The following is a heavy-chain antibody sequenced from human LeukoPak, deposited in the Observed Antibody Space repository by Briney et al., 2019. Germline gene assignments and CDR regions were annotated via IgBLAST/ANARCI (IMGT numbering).Heavy chain of an antibody. V-gene: IGHV1-69*04. CDR3: AREKKMATARFDY. D-gene: IGHD5-24*01. J-gene: IGHJ4*02. CDR1: GGTFSSYA. CDR2: IIPILGIA. Sequence: ASVKVSCKASGGTFSSYAISWVRQAPGQGLEWMGRIIPILGIANYAQKFQGRVTITADKSTSTAYMELSSLRSEDTAVYYCAREKKMATARFDYWGQGTLVTVSS.